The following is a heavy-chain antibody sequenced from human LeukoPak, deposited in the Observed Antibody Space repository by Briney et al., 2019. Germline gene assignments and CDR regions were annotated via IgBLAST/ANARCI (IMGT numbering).Heavy chain of an antibody. D-gene: IGHD1-26*01. Sequence: AGGSLRLSCGASGFTVSSTYMSWIRQPPGKGLEWIGSIYYSGSSFDNPALKSRVTISVDTSKNQFSLKLSSVTAADTAVYYCATGGATLSRFDYWGQGTLVTVSS. J-gene: IGHJ4*02. CDR2: IYYSGSS. V-gene: IGHV4-59*05. CDR1: GFTVSSTY. CDR3: ATGGATLSRFDY.